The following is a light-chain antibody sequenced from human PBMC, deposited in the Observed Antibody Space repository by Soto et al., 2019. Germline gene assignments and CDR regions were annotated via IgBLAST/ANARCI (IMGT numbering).Light chain of an antibody. J-gene: IGLJ2*01. Sequence: HSVLTQPASVSGSPGQSITISCAGTSSDVGGYNYVSWYQQHPGKVPRLIISDVNKRPSGVSDRFSGSKSGNTASLTISGLQAEDEADYYCASFTRSVTVVFGGGTQLTVL. CDR3: ASFTRSVTVV. V-gene: IGLV2-14*03. CDR1: SSDVGGYNY. CDR2: DVN.